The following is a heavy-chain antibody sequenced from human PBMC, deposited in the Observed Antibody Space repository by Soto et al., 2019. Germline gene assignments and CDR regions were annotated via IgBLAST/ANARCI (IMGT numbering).Heavy chain of an antibody. V-gene: IGHV1-2*04. D-gene: IGHD6-6*01. CDR3: ARDRSSSFLYYYYYGMDV. CDR2: INPNSGGT. CDR1: GYTFTGYY. J-gene: IGHJ6*02. Sequence: ASVKVSCKASGYTFTGYYMHWVRQAPGQGLEWMGWINPNSGGTNYAQKFQGWVTMTRDTSISTAYMELSRLRSDDTAVYYCARDRSSSFLYYYYYGMDVWGQGTTVTVS.